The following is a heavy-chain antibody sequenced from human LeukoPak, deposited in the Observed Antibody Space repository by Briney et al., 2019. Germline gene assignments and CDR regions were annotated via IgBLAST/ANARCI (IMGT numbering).Heavy chain of an antibody. J-gene: IGHJ4*02. Sequence: ASVKVSCKASGYTFTSYGISWVRQAPGQGLEWMGWISAYNGNASYAQKLQGRVTMTTDTSTSTAYMELRSLRSDDTAVYYCAKGYYYDSSGYYYAPSLMVDYWGQGTLVTVFS. D-gene: IGHD3-22*01. CDR3: AKGYYYDSSGYYYAPSLMVDY. CDR1: GYTFTSYG. V-gene: IGHV1-18*01. CDR2: ISAYNGNA.